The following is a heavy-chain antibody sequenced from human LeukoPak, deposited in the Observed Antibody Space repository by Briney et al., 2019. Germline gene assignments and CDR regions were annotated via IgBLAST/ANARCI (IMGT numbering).Heavy chain of an antibody. Sequence: GGSLRLSCAASGFTFSSYAMSWVRQAPGKGLEWVSTINDNGVNTYYAHSVKGRFTISRDNSKNTLYLQLNSLRAEDTAFYYCAKGACSGGSCYSTLDYWGQGTLVTVSS. J-gene: IGHJ4*02. CDR2: INDNGVNT. D-gene: IGHD2-15*01. V-gene: IGHV3-23*01. CDR1: GFTFSSYA. CDR3: AKGACSGGSCYSTLDY.